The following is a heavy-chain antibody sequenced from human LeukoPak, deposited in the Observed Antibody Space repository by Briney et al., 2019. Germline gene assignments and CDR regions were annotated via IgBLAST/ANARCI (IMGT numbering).Heavy chain of an antibody. D-gene: IGHD3-22*01. CDR3: AIDRGYDSSGYYSNWFDP. V-gene: IGHV1-18*01. J-gene: IGHJ5*02. CDR1: GYTFTSYG. CDR2: ISAYNGNT. Sequence: ASVKVSCKASGYTFTSYGISWVRQAPGQGLEWMGWISAYNGNTNYAQKLQGRVTMTTDTSTSTAYMELSSLRSEDTAVYYCAIDRGYDSSGYYSNWFDPWGQGTLVTVSS.